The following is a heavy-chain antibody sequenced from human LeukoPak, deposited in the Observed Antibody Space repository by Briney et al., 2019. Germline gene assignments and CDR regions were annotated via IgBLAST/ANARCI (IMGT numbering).Heavy chain of an antibody. CDR3: ATQNGYCSSTSCYLTWFDP. CDR2: IYPGDSDT. D-gene: IGHD2-2*03. Sequence: GESLKISCKGSGYSFTSYWIGWVRQMPGKGLEWMGIIYPGDSDTRYSPSFQGQVTISADKSISTAYLQWNNLKASDTAMYYCATQNGYCSSTSCYLTWFDPWGQGTLVTVSS. V-gene: IGHV5-51*01. CDR1: GYSFTSYW. J-gene: IGHJ5*02.